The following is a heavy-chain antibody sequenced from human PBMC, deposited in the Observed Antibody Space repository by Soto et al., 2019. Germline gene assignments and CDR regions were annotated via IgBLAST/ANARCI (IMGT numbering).Heavy chain of an antibody. CDR3: ARGANRRGSERSFDI. V-gene: IGHV1-69*02. Sequence: QVQLVQSGAEVKEPGSSVKVSCKLSGDTFRTYPITWVRQAPGQVLEWMGRIIPILEVTDYAHRFQGRLTFTEDESKATDYMEMSSLRSDDTAMFYCARGANRRGSERSFDIWGRGTMVTVSS. CDR2: IIPILEVT. J-gene: IGHJ3*02. CDR1: GDTFRTYP. D-gene: IGHD1-26*01.